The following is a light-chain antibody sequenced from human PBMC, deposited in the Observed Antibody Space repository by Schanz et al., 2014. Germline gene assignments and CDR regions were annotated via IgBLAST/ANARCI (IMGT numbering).Light chain of an antibody. CDR1: SSDVGAYTY. CDR2: DVT. V-gene: IGLV2-11*01. J-gene: IGLJ1*01. Sequence: QSALTQPPSVSGSPGQSLTISCTGTSSDVGAYTYVSWYQQPPGKAPKLMIYDVTERPSGVPDRFSGSKSGNTASLTVSGLQAEDEADYYCSSYTPSSTTLYVFGTGTKLTVL. CDR3: SSYTPSSTTLYV.